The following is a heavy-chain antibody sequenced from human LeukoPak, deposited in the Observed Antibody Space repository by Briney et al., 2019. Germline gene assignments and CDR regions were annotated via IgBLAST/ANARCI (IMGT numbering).Heavy chain of an antibody. CDR2: ITSNGNSP. J-gene: IGHJ4*02. V-gene: IGHV3-64*01. CDR3: AREYCSGGDCQYYFDY. D-gene: IGHD2-15*01. CDR1: GFTFSSYA. Sequence: PGGSLRLSXAVSGFTFSSYAMHWVSQAPGPGLEYVSAITSNGNSPYYANSVRGRFTISRDNSKNTLYLQMGSLRVEDMAVYYCAREYCSGGDCQYYFDYWGQGTLVTVSS.